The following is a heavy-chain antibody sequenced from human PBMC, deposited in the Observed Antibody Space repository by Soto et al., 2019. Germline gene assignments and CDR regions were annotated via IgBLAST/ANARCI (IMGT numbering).Heavy chain of an antibody. Sequence: SETLSLICTGSGRSISSYYGSWIRQPPGKGLEWIGYIYYSGSTNYNPSLKSRVTISVDTSKNQFSLKLSSVTAADPAVYYCASSYDILPKNDYWGQGSLVTVSS. CDR3: ASSYDILPKNDY. J-gene: IGHJ4*02. D-gene: IGHD3-9*01. CDR2: IYYSGST. V-gene: IGHV4-59*08. CDR1: GRSISSYY.